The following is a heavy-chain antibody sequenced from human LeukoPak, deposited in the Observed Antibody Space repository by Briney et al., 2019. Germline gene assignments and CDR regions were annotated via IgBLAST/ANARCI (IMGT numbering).Heavy chain of an antibody. J-gene: IGHJ4*02. D-gene: IGHD6-13*01. CDR3: ASQAYSTTWAADVTVFDY. CDR1: GGSISSSGYY. CDR2: FYYSGIT. V-gene: IGHV4-39*07. Sequence: KPSETLSLTCTVSGGSISSSGYYWGRIRQPPGKGLEWIGSFYYSGITYYNPSLKSRVTISVDTSKNQFSLKLSSLTAADTAVYYCASQAYSTTWAADVTVFDYWGRGALVTVSS.